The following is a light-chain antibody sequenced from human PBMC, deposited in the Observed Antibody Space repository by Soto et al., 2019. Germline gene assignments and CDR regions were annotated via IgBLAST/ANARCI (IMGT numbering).Light chain of an antibody. Sequence: DLVMTQSPDSLAVSLGERATINCKSSQSVLYSSNTKNYLAWYQQKPGQPPKLLIYWASTRESGVPDRFSGSGSGTDFTLTISSLQAEDVAVYYCQQYLRPWTFGQGTKVEIK. CDR1: QSVLYSSNTKNY. CDR3: QQYLRPWT. V-gene: IGKV4-1*01. CDR2: WAS. J-gene: IGKJ1*01.